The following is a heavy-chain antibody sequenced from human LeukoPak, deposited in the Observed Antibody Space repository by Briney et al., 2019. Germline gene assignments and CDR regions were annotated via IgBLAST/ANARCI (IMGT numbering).Heavy chain of an antibody. CDR3: ATLAIEYSSYPHAFDI. CDR1: GFTFSSHG. Sequence: GGSLRLSCAASGFTFSSHGMHWVRQTPAKGLEWVAFIRYDGSNKYYADSVKGRFTISRDNSKNTLYLQMNSLRAEDTAVYYCATLAIEYSSYPHAFDIWGQGTMVTVSS. CDR2: IRYDGSNK. D-gene: IGHD6-6*01. V-gene: IGHV3-30*02. J-gene: IGHJ3*02.